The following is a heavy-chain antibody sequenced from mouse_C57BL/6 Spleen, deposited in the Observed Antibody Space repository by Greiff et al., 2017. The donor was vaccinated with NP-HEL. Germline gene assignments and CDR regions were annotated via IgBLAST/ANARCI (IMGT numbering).Heavy chain of an antibody. J-gene: IGHJ3*01. CDR1: GYSITSGYY. D-gene: IGHD2-4*01. CDR3: ARSLDYDGWFAY. V-gene: IGHV3-6*01. Sequence: VQLKESGPGLVKPSQSLSLTCSVTGYSITSGYYWNWIRQFPGNKLEWMGYISYDGSNNYNPSLKNRISITRDTSKNQFFLKLNSVTTEDTATYYCARSLDYDGWFAYWGQGTLVTVSA. CDR2: ISYDGSN.